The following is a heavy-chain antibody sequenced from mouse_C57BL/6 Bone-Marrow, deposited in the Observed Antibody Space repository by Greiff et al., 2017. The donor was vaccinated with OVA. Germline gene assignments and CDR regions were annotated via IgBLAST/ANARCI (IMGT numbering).Heavy chain of an antibody. D-gene: IGHD2-4*01. CDR1: GYTFTSYW. CDR2: IYPSDSET. J-gene: IGHJ4*01. V-gene: IGHV1-61*01. CDR3: AIYYDYYYAMDY. Sequence: QVQLQQPGAELVRPGSSVKLSCKASGYTFTSYWMDWVKQRPGQGLEWIGNIYPSDSETHYNQKFKDKATLTVDKSSSTAYMQLSSLTSEDSAVYHCAIYYDYYYAMDYWGQGTSVTVSS.